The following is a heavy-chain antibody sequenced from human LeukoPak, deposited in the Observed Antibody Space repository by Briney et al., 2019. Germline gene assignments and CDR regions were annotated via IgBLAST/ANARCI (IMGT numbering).Heavy chain of an antibody. J-gene: IGHJ4*02. Sequence: WIRQPPGKGLEWVSLISGDGGSTYYADSVKGRFTISRDNSKNSLYLQMNSLRTEDTALYYCAKVGVRWLQLAMDYWGQGTLVTVSS. D-gene: IGHD5-24*01. CDR3: AKVGVRWLQLAMDY. CDR2: ISGDGGST. V-gene: IGHV3-43*02.